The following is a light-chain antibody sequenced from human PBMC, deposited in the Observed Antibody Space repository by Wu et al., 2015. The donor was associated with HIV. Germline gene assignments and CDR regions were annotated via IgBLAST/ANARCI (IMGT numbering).Light chain of an antibody. Sequence: EIVMTQFPATLSVSPGERATLSCRASQNISSSLAWYQQKRGQAPRLLIYGASNRATGVAARFTGSGSVTDFTLTISSLEPEDFAVYYCQQRGNWPLFSFGPGTKVDIK. CDR1: QNISSS. CDR2: GAS. CDR3: QQRGNWPLFS. J-gene: IGKJ3*01. V-gene: IGKV3-11*01.